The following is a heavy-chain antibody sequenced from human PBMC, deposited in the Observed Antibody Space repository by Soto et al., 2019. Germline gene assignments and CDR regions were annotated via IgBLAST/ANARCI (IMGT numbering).Heavy chain of an antibody. CDR2: IIPIFGTA. D-gene: IGHD3-10*01. J-gene: IGHJ6*02. CDR1: GGTFSSYA. CDR3: ARDFRITMVRGEIYYYYYGMDV. Sequence: QVQLVQSGAEVKKPGSSVKVSCKASGGTFSSYAISWVRQAPGQGPEWMGGIIPIFGTANYAQKFQGRVTITADESTSTAYMELSSLRSEDTAVYYCARDFRITMVRGEIYYYYYGMDVWGQGTTVTVSS. V-gene: IGHV1-69*01.